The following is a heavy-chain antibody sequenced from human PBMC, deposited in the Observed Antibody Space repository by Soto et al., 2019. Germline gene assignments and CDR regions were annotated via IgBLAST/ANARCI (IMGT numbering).Heavy chain of an antibody. CDR1: GFTFSSYG. J-gene: IGHJ4*02. D-gene: IGHD4-17*01. CDR2: IYYDGSNK. CDR3: ARDPPTYGYFLFDY. Sequence: QVQLVESGGGVVQPGRSLRLSCAASGFTFSSYGMHWVRQAPGKGLEWVAMIYYDGSNKYYADSVKGRFTISRDNSKNTLFLQMDSLTAEDTAVYYCARDPPTYGYFLFDYWGQGTLVTVSS. V-gene: IGHV3-30*03.